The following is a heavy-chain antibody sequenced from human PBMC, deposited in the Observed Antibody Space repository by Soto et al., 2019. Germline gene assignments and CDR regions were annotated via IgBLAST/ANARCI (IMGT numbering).Heavy chain of an antibody. CDR3: ARSRSIAVAGFPLDY. J-gene: IGHJ4*02. Sequence: GGSLRLSCAASGFTFSSYAMHWVRQAPGKGLEWVAVISYDGSNKYYADSVKGRFTISRDNSKNTLYLQMNSLRAEDTAVYYCARSRSIAVAGFPLDYWGQGTLVTVSS. CDR2: ISYDGSNK. V-gene: IGHV3-30-3*01. D-gene: IGHD6-19*01. CDR1: GFTFSSYA.